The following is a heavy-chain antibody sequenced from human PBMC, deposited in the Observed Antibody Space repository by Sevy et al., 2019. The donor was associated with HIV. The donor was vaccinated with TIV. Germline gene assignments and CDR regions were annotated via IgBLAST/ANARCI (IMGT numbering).Heavy chain of an antibody. Sequence: GGSLRLSCAASGFTFSSYSMNWVRQAPGKGLEWVSSISSSSSYIYYADSLKGRFTISRDNAKNSLYLQMNSLRAEDTAVYYCARDNYDFWSGYCDYWGQRTLVTVSS. CDR1: GFTFSSYS. CDR3: ARDNYDFWSGYCDY. CDR2: ISSSSSYI. V-gene: IGHV3-21*01. D-gene: IGHD3-3*01. J-gene: IGHJ4*02.